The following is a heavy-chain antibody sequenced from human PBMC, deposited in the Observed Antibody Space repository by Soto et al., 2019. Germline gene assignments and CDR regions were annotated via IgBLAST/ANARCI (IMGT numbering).Heavy chain of an antibody. CDR3: ARVDFGDFVHH. CDR1: GGSISSYY. Sequence: PSETLSLTCTGSGGSISSYYWTWIRQPPGKGLEWIGYIYHSGSTNYNPSLQSRVTISVDTSKSQFSLRLSSVTAADTALYYCARVDFGDFVHHWGRGILVTVSS. CDR2: IYHSGST. V-gene: IGHV4-59*01. D-gene: IGHD4-17*01. J-gene: IGHJ1*01.